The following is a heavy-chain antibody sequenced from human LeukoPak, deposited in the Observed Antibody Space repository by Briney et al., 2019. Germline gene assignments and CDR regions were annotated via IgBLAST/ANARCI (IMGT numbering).Heavy chain of an antibody. V-gene: IGHV1-69*05. Sequence: SAKASCKASGGTFSSYAISWVRQAPGQGLEWMGRIIPIFGTANYAQKFQGRVTITTDESTSTAYMELSSLRSEDTAVYYCARSSGSDDAFDIWGQGTMVTVSS. J-gene: IGHJ3*02. CDR1: GGTFSSYA. D-gene: IGHD3-22*01. CDR3: ARSSGSDDAFDI. CDR2: IIPIFGTA.